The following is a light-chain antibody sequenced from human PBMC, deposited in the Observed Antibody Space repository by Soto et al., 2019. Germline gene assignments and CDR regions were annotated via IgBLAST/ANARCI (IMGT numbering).Light chain of an antibody. V-gene: IGKV3-15*01. J-gene: IGKJ1*01. CDR2: GAS. Sequence: EILMTQSPATLSVSPGDRATLSCRASQGVSSNLAWYQQKPGQAPRLLVYGASTRATDVPARFSGSGSGTEFTLTISSLQSEDFAVYYCQQYNNWPLTFGQGTKVEIK. CDR3: QQYNNWPLT. CDR1: QGVSSN.